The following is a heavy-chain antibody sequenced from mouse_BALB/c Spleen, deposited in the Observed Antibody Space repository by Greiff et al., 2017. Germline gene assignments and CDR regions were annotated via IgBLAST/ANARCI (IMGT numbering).Heavy chain of an antibody. J-gene: IGHJ2*01. Sequence: VQLQESGAELAKPGASVKMSCKASGYTFTSYWMHWVKQRPGQGLEWIGYINPSTGYTEYNQKFKDKATLTADKSSSTAYMQLSSLTSEDSAVYYCARNYGSSYGGYFDYWGQGTTLTVS. D-gene: IGHD1-1*01. CDR2: INPSTGYT. V-gene: IGHV1-7*01. CDR1: GYTFTSYW. CDR3: ARNYGSSYGGYFDY.